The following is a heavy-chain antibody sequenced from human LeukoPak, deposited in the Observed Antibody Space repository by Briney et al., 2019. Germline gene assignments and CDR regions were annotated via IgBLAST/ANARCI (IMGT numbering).Heavy chain of an antibody. CDR3: ASTRPVLRFLEWLLESTFDY. Sequence: SETLSLTCAVYGGSFSGYYWSLIRQPPGKGLEWIGEINHSGSTNYNPSLKSRVTISVDTSKNQFSLKLSSVTAADTAVYYCASTRPVLRFLEWLLESTFDYWGQGTLVTVSS. CDR1: GGSFSGYY. D-gene: IGHD3-3*01. J-gene: IGHJ4*02. CDR2: INHSGST. V-gene: IGHV4-34*01.